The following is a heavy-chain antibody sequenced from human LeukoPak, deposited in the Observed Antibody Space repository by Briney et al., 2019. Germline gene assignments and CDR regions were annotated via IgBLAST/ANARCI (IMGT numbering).Heavy chain of an antibody. J-gene: IGHJ4*02. CDR2: IYSSGST. CDR3: AREVEYCSGGACYSPSLFDY. V-gene: IGHV4-59*01. CDR1: GGSISNFY. D-gene: IGHD2-15*01. Sequence: PSETLSLTCTVSGGSISNFYWSWIRQPPGKGLEWIGYIYSSGSTNYNPSLKSRVTISIDPSKSQFSLNLSSVTAAGTAWYYCAREVEYCSGGACYSPSLFDYWGPGTLVTVSS.